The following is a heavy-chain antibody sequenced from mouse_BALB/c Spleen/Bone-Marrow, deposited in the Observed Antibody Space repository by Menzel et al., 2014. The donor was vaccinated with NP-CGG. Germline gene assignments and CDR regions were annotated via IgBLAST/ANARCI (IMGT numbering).Heavy chain of an antibody. V-gene: IGHV1-7*01. D-gene: IGHD2-12*01. CDR3: ARWGDDGTFDY. CDR2: INPSTGYT. Sequence: VQRVESGAELAKPGASVKVSCKASGYTFXSYWMHWVKQRPGQGLEWIGYINPSTGYTEYNQKFKDKATLTADKSSSTAYMQLSSLTSEDSAVYYCARWGDDGTFDYWGQGTTLTVSS. J-gene: IGHJ2*01. CDR1: GYTFXSYW.